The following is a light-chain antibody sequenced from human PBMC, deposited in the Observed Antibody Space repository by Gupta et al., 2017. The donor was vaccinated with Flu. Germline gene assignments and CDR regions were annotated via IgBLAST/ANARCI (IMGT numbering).Light chain of an antibody. J-gene: IGKJ4*01. V-gene: IGKV6-21*01. Sequence: EILLSQSPNFQSVTPKDAVTITCRASESVGRSLHWYQQKAGQSPKLLIKSASQFLTGVPSRFSGGGSGTDFTLTINSLESEDAATYYCHQSRSLPLTFGGGTRVEIK. CDR3: HQSRSLPLT. CDR2: SAS. CDR1: ESVGRS.